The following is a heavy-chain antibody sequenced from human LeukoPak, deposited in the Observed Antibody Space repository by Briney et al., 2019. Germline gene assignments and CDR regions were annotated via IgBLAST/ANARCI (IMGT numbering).Heavy chain of an antibody. J-gene: IGHJ4*02. V-gene: IGHV1-2*02. CDR1: GYTFTGYY. CDR2: INPNSGGT. CDR3: AREDIVVVPAAIHPWGKTFDY. D-gene: IGHD2-2*02. Sequence: AASVKVSCKASGYTFTGYYMHWVRQAPGQGLEWMGWINPNSGGTNYAQKFQGRVTMTRDTSISTAYMELSRLRSDDTAVCYCAREDIVVVPAAIHPWGKTFDYWGQGTLVTVSS.